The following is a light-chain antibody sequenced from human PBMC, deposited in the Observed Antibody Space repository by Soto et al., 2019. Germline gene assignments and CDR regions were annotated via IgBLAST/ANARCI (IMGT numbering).Light chain of an antibody. CDR3: QQSYSAPRT. CDR1: QSISAY. CDR2: AAS. Sequence: DIQMTQSPSSLSASVGDRVTITCRASQSISAYLNWYQQKPGKAPKLLIYAASSLQRRVPSKFSGSGSGTDFTLTISSLQPEDFATYYCQQSYSAPRTFGQGTRVEIK. J-gene: IGKJ1*01. V-gene: IGKV1-39*01.